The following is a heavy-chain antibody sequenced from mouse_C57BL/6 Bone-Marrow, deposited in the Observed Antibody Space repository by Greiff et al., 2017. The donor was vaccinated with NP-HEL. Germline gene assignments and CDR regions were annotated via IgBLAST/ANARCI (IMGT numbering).Heavy chain of an antibody. CDR1: GYTFTSYW. CDR3: TRSYYYGSRGWYFDV. D-gene: IGHD1-1*01. J-gene: IGHJ1*03. Sequence: EVQLQQSGTVLARPGASVKMSCKTSGYTFTSYWMHWVKQRPGQGLEWIGAIYPGNSDTSYNQKFKGKAKLTAVTSASTAYMELSSLTNEDSAVYYCTRSYYYGSRGWYFDVWGTGTTVTVSS. CDR2: IYPGNSDT. V-gene: IGHV1-5*01.